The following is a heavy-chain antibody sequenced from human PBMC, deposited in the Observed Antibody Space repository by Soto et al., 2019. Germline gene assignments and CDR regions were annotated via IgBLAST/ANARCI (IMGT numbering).Heavy chain of an antibody. V-gene: IGHV4-31*03. J-gene: IGHJ4*02. D-gene: IGHD6-13*01. CDR2: IYYSGST. Sequence: SETLSLTCTVSGGSISSGGYYWSWIRQHPGKGLEWIGYIYYSGSTYYNPSLKSRVTISVDTSKNQFSLKLSSVTAADTAVYYCARVEATYSSSWYRSYYFDYWGQGTLVTVSS. CDR1: GGSISSGGYY. CDR3: ARVEATYSSSWYRSYYFDY.